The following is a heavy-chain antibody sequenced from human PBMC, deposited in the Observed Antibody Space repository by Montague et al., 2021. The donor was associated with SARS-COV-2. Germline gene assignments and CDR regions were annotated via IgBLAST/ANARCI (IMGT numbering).Heavy chain of an antibody. D-gene: IGHD6-13*01. CDR1: GFPFSSYS. Sequence: SRRLSCAASGFPFSSYSMNWVRQAPGKGLGWVSSISSSSSYIYYADSVKGRFTISRDNAKNSLYLQMNSLRAEDTAVYYCARPRWDAFDIWGQGTMVTVSS. CDR3: ARPRWDAFDI. J-gene: IGHJ3*02. CDR2: ISSSSSYI. V-gene: IGHV3-21*01.